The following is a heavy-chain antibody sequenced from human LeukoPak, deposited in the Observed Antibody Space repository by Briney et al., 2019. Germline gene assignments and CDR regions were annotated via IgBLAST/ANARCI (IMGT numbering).Heavy chain of an antibody. J-gene: IGHJ4*02. V-gene: IGHV3-30*18. CDR2: ISYDGSNE. Sequence: PGGSLRLSCAASGFTFNNYGMHWVRQAPGKGLEWVAVISYDGSNEYYTDSVKGRFTISRDNSKNTLYLQMNTLRPEDTAVYYCAKDASARGVIPSYYFDYWGQGTLVTVSS. CDR1: GFTFNNYG. D-gene: IGHD3-10*01. CDR3: AKDASARGVIPSYYFDY.